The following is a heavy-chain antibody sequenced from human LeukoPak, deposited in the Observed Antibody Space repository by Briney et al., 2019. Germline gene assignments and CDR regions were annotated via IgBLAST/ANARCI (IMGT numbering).Heavy chain of an antibody. CDR3: AIDPNWGTHS. Sequence: GGSLRLSCAASGFTFSTYTMYWDRHPPGKRLEWVSIIGNNGGGIHYADSVKGRFTISRDNFKNALYLQMNSLRVEDTAVYYCAIDPNWGTHSWGQGVLVTVSS. D-gene: IGHD7-27*01. CDR1: GFTFSTYT. V-gene: IGHV3-23*01. J-gene: IGHJ4*02. CDR2: IGNNGGGI.